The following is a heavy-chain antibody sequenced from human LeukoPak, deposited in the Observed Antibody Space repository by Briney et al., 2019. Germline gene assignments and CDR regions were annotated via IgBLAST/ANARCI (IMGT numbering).Heavy chain of an antibody. V-gene: IGHV3-23*01. D-gene: IGHD1-14*01. CDR1: GFTFSSYA. J-gene: IGHJ4*02. CDR3: ASMARNPRYYFDY. Sequence: GGSLRLPCAASGFTFSSYAMSWVRQAPGKGLEWVSAISGSGGSTYYADSVKGRFTISRDNSKNTLYLQMNSLRAEDTAVYYCASMARNPRYYFDYWGQGTLVTVSS. CDR2: ISGSGGST.